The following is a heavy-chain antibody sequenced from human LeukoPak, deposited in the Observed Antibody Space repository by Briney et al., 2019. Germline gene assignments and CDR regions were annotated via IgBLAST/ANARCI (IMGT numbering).Heavy chain of an antibody. CDR2: IWYDGDNK. V-gene: IGHV3-33*01. Sequence: PGGSLRLSCAASGFTFGSYGMHWVRQAPGKGLEWVAVIWYDGDNKYYADSVKGRFTISRDNSRNTLSLQMNTLRAEDTAVYYCARVLRKQLVLFHLEYEPTHYYGMDVWGQGTTVTVSS. CDR1: GFTFGSYG. CDR3: ARVLRKQLVLFHLEYEPTHYYGMDV. D-gene: IGHD6-13*01. J-gene: IGHJ6*02.